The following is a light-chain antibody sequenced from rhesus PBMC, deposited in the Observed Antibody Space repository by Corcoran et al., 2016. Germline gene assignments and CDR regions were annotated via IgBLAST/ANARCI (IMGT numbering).Light chain of an antibody. CDR3: QQYNSLPWT. J-gene: IGKJ1*01. CDR1: QGISSY. CDR2: YGN. V-gene: IGKV1-32*01. Sequence: DIQMTQSPSSLSASVGDRVTITCRASQGISSYLNWYQQKPGKDPKFLIYYGNRLESGVPLRFSGSGSGTEFTLTISSMQPEDFATTYCQQYNSLPWTFGQGTKVEVK.